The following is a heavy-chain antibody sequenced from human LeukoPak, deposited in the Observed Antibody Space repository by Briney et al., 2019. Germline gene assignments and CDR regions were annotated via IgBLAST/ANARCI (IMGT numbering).Heavy chain of an antibody. V-gene: IGHV3-53*01. Sequence: GGSLRLSCVVSGFSVSDHYMSWVRQAPGKGLQWLSVIFADDLTYYEDSIKGRFTISRDRSQNTLYLQMKSLRAEDTAVYYCARGAMSTFARFDSWGEGTLVSVSS. CDR2: IFADDLT. D-gene: IGHD2/OR15-2a*01. CDR3: ARGAMSTFARFDS. CDR1: GFSVSDHY. J-gene: IGHJ4*02.